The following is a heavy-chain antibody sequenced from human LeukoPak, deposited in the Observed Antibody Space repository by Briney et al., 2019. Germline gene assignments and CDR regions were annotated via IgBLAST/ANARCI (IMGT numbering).Heavy chain of an antibody. J-gene: IGHJ4*02. V-gene: IGHV1-2*02. CDR1: GYTFTGYY. CDR3: ARGGFSEWLQWYYY. CDR2: INPNSGGT. D-gene: IGHD5-24*01. Sequence: RRASVKVSCKASGYTFTGYYMHWVRQAPGQGLEWMGWINPNSGGTNCAQKFQGRVTMTRDTSISTAYMELSRLRSDDTAVYYCARGGFSEWLQWYYYWGQGTLVTVSS.